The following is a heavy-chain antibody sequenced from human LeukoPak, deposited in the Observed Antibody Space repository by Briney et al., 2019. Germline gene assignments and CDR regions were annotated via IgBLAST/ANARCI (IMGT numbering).Heavy chain of an antibody. V-gene: IGHV1-2*02. Sequence: ASVKVSCKASGYIFSGHYIQWVRQAPGQGLEWMGWINPASGGTKNAQKFHGRVTMTTDTSISTLYMELNSLRSDDTAVYYCARVLFPSGPTHCFDPWGQGTLVTVSS. CDR3: ARVLFPSGPTHCFDP. CDR1: GYIFSGHY. J-gene: IGHJ5*02. D-gene: IGHD2-21*01. CDR2: INPASGGT.